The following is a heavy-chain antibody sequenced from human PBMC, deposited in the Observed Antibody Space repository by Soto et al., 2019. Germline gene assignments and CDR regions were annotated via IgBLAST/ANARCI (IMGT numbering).Heavy chain of an antibody. CDR2: LNPNSGNT. V-gene: IGHV1-8*01. Sequence: QVQLVQSGAVVKKPGASVKVSCKASGYTFTSFDINWVRQASGQLLECMGWLNPNSGNTGYAQRFQGRVTMRWNTSIRTAYMGLSSLRSEDTAVYYRAGERARTTLTIYYYYIAVWRKGNTVTVSS. J-gene: IGHJ6*03. CDR3: AGERARTTLTIYYYYIAV. CDR1: GYTFTSFD. D-gene: IGHD1-1*01.